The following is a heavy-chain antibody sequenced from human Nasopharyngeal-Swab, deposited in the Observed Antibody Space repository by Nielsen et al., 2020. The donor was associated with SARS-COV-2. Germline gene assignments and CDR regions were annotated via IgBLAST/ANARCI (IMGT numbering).Heavy chain of an antibody. Sequence: GESLKISCAASGFTFSSYSMNWVRQAPGKGLEWVSSISSSSSYIYYADSVKGRFTISRDNAKNSLYLQMNSLRAEDTALYHCARDTGYCSSTSCYDWFDPWGQGTLVTVSS. CDR1: GFTFSSYS. V-gene: IGHV3-21*04. CDR2: ISSSSSYI. J-gene: IGHJ5*02. D-gene: IGHD2-2*01. CDR3: ARDTGYCSSTSCYDWFDP.